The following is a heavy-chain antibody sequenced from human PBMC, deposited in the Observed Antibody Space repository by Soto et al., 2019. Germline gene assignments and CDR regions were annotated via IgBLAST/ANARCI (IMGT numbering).Heavy chain of an antibody. CDR2: MNPNSGNT. D-gene: IGHD3-22*01. Sequence: QVQLVQSGAEVKKPGASVKVSCEASGYAFTSYDINWVRQAPGQGLEWMGWMNPNSGNTGYAQKFQGTVTMTRLTSITTAYMELSSLTSEDTAVYYCARGGGYCDSSGQYHFLRTDSWGQGTLVTVSS. CDR3: ARGGGYCDSSGQYHFLRTDS. V-gene: IGHV1-8*01. CDR1: GYAFTSYD. J-gene: IGHJ4*02.